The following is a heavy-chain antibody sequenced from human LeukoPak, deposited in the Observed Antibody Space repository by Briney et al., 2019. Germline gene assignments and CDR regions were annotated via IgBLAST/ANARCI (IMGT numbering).Heavy chain of an antibody. CDR3: AKDLTNWNDGTYFDY. J-gene: IGHJ4*02. Sequence: GGSLRLSCVASGFTFSRHGMNWVRQAPGKGLEWVSGISPSGDIKYYVDSVKGRFTVSRDNSKNTLYLQMNSLRAEDTAMYFCAKDLTNWNDGTYFDYWGQGTLVTVSS. V-gene: IGHV3-23*01. D-gene: IGHD1-1*01. CDR2: ISPSGDIK. CDR1: GFTFSRHG.